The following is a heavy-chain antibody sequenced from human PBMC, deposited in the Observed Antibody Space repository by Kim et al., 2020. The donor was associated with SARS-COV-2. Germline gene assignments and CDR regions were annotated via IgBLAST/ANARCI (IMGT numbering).Heavy chain of an antibody. Sequence: GGSLRLSCAASGFPFSRHAMGWVRQAPGKGLEWVSGRSDGSGGIDNAEFVRGRFTISRDNSQNTVYLQMNSLRVEDTAVYYCATAFAVRSLRNLYYWGQGTLVTVSS. CDR2: RSDGSGGI. CDR1: GFPFSRHA. V-gene: IGHV3-23*01. D-gene: IGHD3-16*01. CDR3: ATAFAVRSLRNLYY. J-gene: IGHJ4*02.